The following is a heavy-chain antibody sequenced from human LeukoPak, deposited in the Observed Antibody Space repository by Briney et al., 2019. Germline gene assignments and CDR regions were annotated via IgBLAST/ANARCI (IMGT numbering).Heavy chain of an antibody. J-gene: IGHJ4*02. Sequence: ASVKVSCKASSYTFTRYGISWVRQAPGQGLEWMGWISGSNGNTNYAQKFQGRVTMTTDTSTSTAYMELRSLRSDDTAVYYCARVLLWFGELLYFDYWGQGTLVTVSS. D-gene: IGHD3-10*01. CDR2: ISGSNGNT. CDR3: ARVLLWFGELLYFDY. V-gene: IGHV1-18*01. CDR1: SYTFTRYG.